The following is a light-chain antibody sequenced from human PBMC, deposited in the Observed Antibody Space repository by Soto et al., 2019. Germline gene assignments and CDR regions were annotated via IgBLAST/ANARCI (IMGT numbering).Light chain of an antibody. CDR1: ESISSN. Sequence: EIVMTQSPAALSVSPGERATLSCRASESISSNLAWYQQRPGQTPRLLIYGASIRAPDIPARFSGSGSGTEFTLDITSLQSEDFAVYYCHQYNKWPRTFGQGTKLEIK. V-gene: IGKV3-15*01. CDR2: GAS. J-gene: IGKJ2*01. CDR3: HQYNKWPRT.